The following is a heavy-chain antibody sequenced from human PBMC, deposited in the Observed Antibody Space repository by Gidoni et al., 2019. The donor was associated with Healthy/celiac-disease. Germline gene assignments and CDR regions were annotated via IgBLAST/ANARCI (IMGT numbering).Heavy chain of an antibody. D-gene: IGHD3-10*01. V-gene: IGHV4-34*01. J-gene: IGHJ5*02. Sequence: EINHSGSTNYNPSLKSRVNISVDTSKNQFSLKLSSVTAADTAVYYCARALLTMVQGVIAINWFDPWGQGTLVTVSS. CDR3: ARALLTMVQGVIAINWFDP. CDR2: INHSGST.